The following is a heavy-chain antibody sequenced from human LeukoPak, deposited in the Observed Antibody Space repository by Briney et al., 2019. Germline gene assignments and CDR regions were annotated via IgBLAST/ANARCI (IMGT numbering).Heavy chain of an antibody. CDR3: ARRYYYGSGSYFKPGYYYYMDV. V-gene: IGHV1-8*01. J-gene: IGHJ6*03. D-gene: IGHD3-10*01. CDR2: MNPNSGNR. CDR1: GYTFTSYD. Sequence: ASVRVSCKTSGYTFTSYDINWVRQATGQRLEWMGWMNPNSGNRGYAQKFQGRVTMTRNTFISTAYMELSSLRSEDTAVYYCARRYYYGSGSYFKPGYYYYMDVWGKGTTVTVSS.